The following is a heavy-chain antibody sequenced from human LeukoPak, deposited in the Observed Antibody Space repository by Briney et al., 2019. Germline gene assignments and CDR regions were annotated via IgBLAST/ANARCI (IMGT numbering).Heavy chain of an antibody. CDR3: ARYSSSPTYYFDY. CDR1: GYSISSGYY. V-gene: IGHV4-38-2*02. Sequence: SETLSLTCTVSGYSISSGYYWGWIRQPPGKGLEWIGSIYHSGSTYYNPSLKSRVTISVDTSKNQFSLKLSSVTAADTAVYYCARYSSSPTYYFDYWGQGTLVTVSS. J-gene: IGHJ4*02. D-gene: IGHD6-13*01. CDR2: IYHSGST.